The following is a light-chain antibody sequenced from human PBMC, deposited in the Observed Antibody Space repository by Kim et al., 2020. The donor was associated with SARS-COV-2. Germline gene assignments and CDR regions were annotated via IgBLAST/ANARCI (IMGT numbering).Light chain of an antibody. CDR3: QQYDTSPYT. CDR1: QTVISSF. V-gene: IGKV3-20*01. Sequence: EIVLTQSPGTLSLSPGERATLSCRTSQTVISSFLGWYQQKPGQAPRLLIYGASDRATGVPDRFSGSGSGTDFTLTISRLEPEDCAVYYCQQYDTSPYTFGQGTKLEI. J-gene: IGKJ2*01. CDR2: GAS.